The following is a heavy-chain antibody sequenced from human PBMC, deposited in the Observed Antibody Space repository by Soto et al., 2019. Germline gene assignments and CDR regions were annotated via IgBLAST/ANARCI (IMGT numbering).Heavy chain of an antibody. CDR2: VSYDGNSK. D-gene: IGHD4-17*01. CDR3: AILSTVTTTTSDY. Sequence: QVQLVESGGGVVQPGRSLRLSCAASGFSFTSFGIHWVRQAPGKGLEWVALVSYDGNSKFYSDSVKGRFAISRDNSKKTVSLHMNSLKSDYTAVYYCAILSTVTTTTSDYWCQGTLVTVSS. J-gene: IGHJ4*02. CDR1: GFSFTSFG. V-gene: IGHV3-30*03.